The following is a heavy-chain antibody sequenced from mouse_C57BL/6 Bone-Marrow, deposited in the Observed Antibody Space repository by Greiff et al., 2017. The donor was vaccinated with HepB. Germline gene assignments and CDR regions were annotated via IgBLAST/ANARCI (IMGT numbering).Heavy chain of an antibody. J-gene: IGHJ2*01. V-gene: IGHV1-76*01. CDR2: IYPGSGNT. CDR3: ARESY. Sequence: VQLQHSGAELVRPGASVKLPCKASGYTFTDYYINWVKQRPGQGLEWIARIYPGSGNTYYNEKFKGKATLTAEKSSSTAYMQLSSLTSEDSAVYFCARESYWGQGTTLTVSS. CDR1: GYTFTDYY.